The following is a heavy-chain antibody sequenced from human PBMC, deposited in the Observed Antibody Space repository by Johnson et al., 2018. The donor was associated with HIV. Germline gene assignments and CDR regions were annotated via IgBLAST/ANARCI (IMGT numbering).Heavy chain of an antibody. CDR2: ISYDGSNK. CDR3: ARGAFLKVYVSDDAFDI. Sequence: QVQLVESGGGVVQPGRSLRLSCAASGFTFTSYGMHWVRQAPGKGLEWMAIISYDGSNKHYADSVKGRFTISRDNSKNTLYLQLNNLRAEDTAVYYCARGAFLKVYVSDDAFDIWGQGTMVTVSS. CDR1: GFTFTSYG. J-gene: IGHJ3*02. D-gene: IGHD2-8*01. V-gene: IGHV3-30*03.